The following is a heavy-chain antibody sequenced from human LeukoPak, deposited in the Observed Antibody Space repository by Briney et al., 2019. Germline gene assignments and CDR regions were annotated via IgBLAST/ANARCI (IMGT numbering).Heavy chain of an antibody. J-gene: IGHJ6*02. CDR2: IKGDGSGT. Sequence: GGSLRLSCAASGFTFNNYWMHWVRQAPGKGLVWVSRIKGDGSGTSYADSVKGRFTISRDNTKNTLYLQMNSLRAEDTAVFHCVRDYHYGMDVWGQGTTVTVSS. CDR3: VRDYHYGMDV. CDR1: GFTFNNYW. V-gene: IGHV3-74*01. D-gene: IGHD3-16*02.